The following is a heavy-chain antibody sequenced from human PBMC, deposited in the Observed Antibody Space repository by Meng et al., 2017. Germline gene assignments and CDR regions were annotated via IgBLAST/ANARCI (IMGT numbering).Heavy chain of an antibody. CDR2: ISSSGSTI. CDR3: ARESLVLYDSSGYYQFDY. D-gene: IGHD3-22*01. CDR1: GFTFSDYY. Sequence: GESLKISCAASGFTFSDYYMGWIRQAPGKGLEWVSYISSSGSTIYYADSVKGRFTISSDNAKNSLYLQMNSLRAEDAAVYYCARESLVLYDSSGYYQFDYWGQGTLVTVSS. J-gene: IGHJ4*02. V-gene: IGHV3-11*01.